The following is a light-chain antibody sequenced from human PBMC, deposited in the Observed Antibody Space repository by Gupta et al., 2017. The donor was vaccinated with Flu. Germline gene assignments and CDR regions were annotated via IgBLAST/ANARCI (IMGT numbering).Light chain of an antibody. J-gene: IGLJ3*02. V-gene: IGLV1-47*01. CDR3: LTWDASLFVWV. CDR1: SSNIGSQH. CDR2: KND. Sequence: QSVLTQPPSASGTPGQTVTISCSGGSSNIGSQHTFCYQQFPGTAPKLLIYKNDKRPSGVPDRFSGSKSGTSAGRGGACLYSLAIAGLRSEDEADYYCLTWDASLFVWVFGGGTKLTVL.